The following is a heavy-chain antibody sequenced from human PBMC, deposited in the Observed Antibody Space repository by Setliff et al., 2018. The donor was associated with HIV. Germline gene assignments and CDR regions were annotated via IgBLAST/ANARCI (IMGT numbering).Heavy chain of an antibody. D-gene: IGHD1-26*01. CDR3: ARGRRYSGSYCGWFDP. CDR1: GYTFTSYD. J-gene: IGHJ5*02. CDR2: MNPNSGNT. V-gene: IGHV1-8*02. Sequence: ASVKVSCKASGYTFTSYDINWVRQATGQGLEWMGWMNPNSGNTGYAQKFQGRVTMTRNTSISTAYMELSSLRSEDTAVYYCARGRRYSGSYCGWFDPWGQGTLVTVSS.